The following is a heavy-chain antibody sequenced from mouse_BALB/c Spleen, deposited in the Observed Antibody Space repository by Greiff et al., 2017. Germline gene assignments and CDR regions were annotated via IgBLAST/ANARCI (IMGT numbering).Heavy chain of an antibody. Sequence: VQLVESGAELVRPGTSVKVSCKASGYAFTNYLIEWVKQRPGQGLEWIGVINPGSGGTNYNEKFKGKATLTADKSSSTAYMQLSSLTSDDSAVYFCARDWDSFDYWGQGTTLTVSS. D-gene: IGHD4-1*01. CDR2: INPGSGGT. J-gene: IGHJ2*01. V-gene: IGHV1-54*01. CDR3: ARDWDSFDY. CDR1: GYAFTNYL.